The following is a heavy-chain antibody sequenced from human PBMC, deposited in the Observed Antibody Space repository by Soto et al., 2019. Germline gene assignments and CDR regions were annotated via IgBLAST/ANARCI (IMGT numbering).Heavy chain of an antibody. Sequence: QVQLVESGGGVVQPGRSLRLSCAASGFTFSTYGMHWVRQAPGKGLEWVAGIAYDGRYKYYADSVKGRLIISRDNSKNTLYLQMNSLRAEDTAVYYCAQEQHCRSTSCYFYYYGVDVSGQGTTVAVSS. V-gene: IGHV3-30*18. D-gene: IGHD2-2*01. CDR3: AQEQHCRSTSCYFYYYGVDV. CDR2: IAYDGRYK. J-gene: IGHJ6*02. CDR1: GFTFSTYG.